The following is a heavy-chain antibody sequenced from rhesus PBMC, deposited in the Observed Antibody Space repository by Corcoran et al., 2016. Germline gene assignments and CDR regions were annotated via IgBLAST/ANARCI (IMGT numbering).Heavy chain of an antibody. J-gene: IGHJ6*01. CDR3: ARRYYEDDYGYYSYYGLDS. CDR2: ISGSSGST. V-gene: IGHV4-165*01. D-gene: IGHD3-9*01. Sequence: QLQLQESGPGLVKPSETLSLTCAVSGGSISSNYWSWIRQPPGNGLEWIGYISGSSGSTYYNPSLKSRVTISTDTSKNQFSLKLSSVTAADTAVYYCARRYYEDDYGYYSYYGLDSWGQGVVVTVSS. CDR1: GGSISSNY.